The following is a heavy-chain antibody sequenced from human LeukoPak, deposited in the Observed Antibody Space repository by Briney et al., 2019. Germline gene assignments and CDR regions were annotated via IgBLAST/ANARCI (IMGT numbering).Heavy chain of an antibody. CDR2: ISGGGAKT. V-gene: IGHV3-23*01. D-gene: IGHD3-3*01. CDR3: AKDPHYDFWSGPLDY. Sequence: GGSLRLSCAASGLSFSAYAMGWVRQAPGKGLEWVSIISGGGAKTYYADSVKGRFTISRDNSENTVYMQMNSLRAEDTAVYYCAKDPHYDFWSGPLDYWGQGTLVTVSS. CDR1: GLSFSAYA. J-gene: IGHJ4*02.